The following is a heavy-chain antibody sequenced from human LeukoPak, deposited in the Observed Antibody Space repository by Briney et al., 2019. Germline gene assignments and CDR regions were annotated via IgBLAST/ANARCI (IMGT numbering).Heavy chain of an antibody. CDR2: ISAYNGNT. D-gene: IGHD3-10*01. V-gene: IGHV1-18*01. J-gene: IGHJ4*02. CDR3: ARVWGVRGVIILRGAFDY. Sequence: ASVKVSCKASGYTFTSYGISWVRQAPGQGLEWMGWISAYNGNTNCAQKLQGRVTMTTDTSTSTAYMELRSLRSDDTAVYYCARVWGVRGVIILRGAFDYWGQGTLVTVSS. CDR1: GYTFTSYG.